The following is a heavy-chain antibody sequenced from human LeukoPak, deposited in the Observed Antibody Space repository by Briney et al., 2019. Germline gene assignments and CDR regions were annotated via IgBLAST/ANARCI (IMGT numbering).Heavy chain of an antibody. V-gene: IGHV4-59*01. CDR3: ARSDTATSHDAFDI. Sequence: PSETLSLTCTVSGGSISSYYWSWIRQPPGKGLEWIGYIYYSGSTNYNPSLKSRVTISVDTSKNQFSLKLSSVTAADTAVYYCARSDTATSHDAFDIWGQGTMVTVSS. CDR2: IYYSGST. J-gene: IGHJ3*02. D-gene: IGHD5-18*01. CDR1: GGSISSYY.